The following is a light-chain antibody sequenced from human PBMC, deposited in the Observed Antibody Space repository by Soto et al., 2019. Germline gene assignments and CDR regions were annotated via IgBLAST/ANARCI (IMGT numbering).Light chain of an antibody. Sequence: EIVLTQSPATLSLSPGERATLSCRASQSVSTYLAWYQQRPGQAPRLLIYDASSRATGILDRFSGSGSGTESTLTISSLQSADFAVYFCQQYNDWPWTFGQGTKVDIK. CDR1: QSVSTY. CDR3: QQYNDWPWT. J-gene: IGKJ1*01. V-gene: IGKV3D-15*01. CDR2: DAS.